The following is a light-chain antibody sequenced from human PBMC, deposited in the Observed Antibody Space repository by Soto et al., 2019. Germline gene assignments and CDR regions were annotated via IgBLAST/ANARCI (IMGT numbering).Light chain of an antibody. CDR1: QSITTY. Sequence: IQMTQSPSSLSASVGDRVTITCRASQSITTYFNWYQQKPGKAPKLLIYAASSLQSGVPSRFSGSGSGTDFTLTISSLQPEDFATYYCLQDYSYPLTFGQGTKVDIK. J-gene: IGKJ1*01. CDR2: AAS. V-gene: IGKV1-6*01. CDR3: LQDYSYPLT.